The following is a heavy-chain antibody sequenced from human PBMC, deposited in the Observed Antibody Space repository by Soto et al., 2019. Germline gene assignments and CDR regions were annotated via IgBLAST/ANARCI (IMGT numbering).Heavy chain of an antibody. D-gene: IGHD3-16*01. CDR1: GFTFADYA. Sequence: HPGGSLRLSCVASGFTFADYAMHWVRRTPGKGLEWVAVISYSGDRQYYAESVKGRFTISRDNSKKTLYLQMFSLTSEDSAVFYCARTPAAMITDRYNWFDSWGPGTQVTVSS. CDR3: ARTPAAMITDRYNWFDS. CDR2: ISYSGDRQ. J-gene: IGHJ5*01. V-gene: IGHV3-30*01.